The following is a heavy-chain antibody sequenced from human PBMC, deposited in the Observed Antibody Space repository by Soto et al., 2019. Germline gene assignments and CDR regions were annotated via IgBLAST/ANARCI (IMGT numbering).Heavy chain of an antibody. J-gene: IGHJ5*02. CDR3: ARARPPFNWFDR. CDR1: GYTFTDYY. CDR2: INLNSGDT. D-gene: IGHD6-6*01. V-gene: IGHV1-2*02. Sequence: ASVKVSCKASGYTFTDYYMEWVRQAPGQGLEWMGWINLNSGDTNFAQQFQGRVTMTRDTSITTAYMDLTRLTSDDTAVYYCARARPPFNWFDRWGQGTLVIVSS.